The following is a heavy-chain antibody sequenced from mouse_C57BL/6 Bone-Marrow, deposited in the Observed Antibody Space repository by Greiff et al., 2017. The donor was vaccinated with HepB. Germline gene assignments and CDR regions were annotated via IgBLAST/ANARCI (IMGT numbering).Heavy chain of an antibody. CDR1: GYAFTNYL. CDR3: ALYYGSSYWYFDV. J-gene: IGHJ1*03. CDR2: INPGSGGT. V-gene: IGHV1-54*01. Sequence: VHLQQSGAELVRPGTSVKVSCKASGYAFTNYLIEWVKQRPGQGLEWIGVINPGSGGTNYNEKFKGKATLTADKSSSTAYMQLSSLTSEDSAVYFCALYYGSSYWYFDVWGTGTTVTVSS. D-gene: IGHD1-1*01.